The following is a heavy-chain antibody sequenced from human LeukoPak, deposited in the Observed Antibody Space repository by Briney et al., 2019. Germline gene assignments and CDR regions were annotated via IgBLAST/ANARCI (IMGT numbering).Heavy chain of an antibody. CDR2: IYHSGSI. CDR1: GGSISIRSYY. D-gene: IGHD3-10*01. Sequence: PSETLSLTCTVAGGSISIRSYYWGWIRQPPGKGLEWIGSIYHSGSIYYNPSLESRVTISIDTSKNQFSLKLSSVTAADTAVYYCARVNRRSGSYYITWFDPWGQGTLVTVSS. CDR3: ARVNRRSGSYYITWFDP. J-gene: IGHJ5*02. V-gene: IGHV4-39*07.